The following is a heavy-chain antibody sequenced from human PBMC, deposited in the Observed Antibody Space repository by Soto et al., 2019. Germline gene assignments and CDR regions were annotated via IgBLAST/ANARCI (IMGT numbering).Heavy chain of an antibody. D-gene: IGHD6-13*01. V-gene: IGHV3-23*01. J-gene: IGHJ6*01. Sequence: EVQLLESGGGLVQPGGSLRLPCAASGFTFSSYAMSWVRQAPGKGLEWVSAISGSGGSTYYADSVKGRFTISGDNSKNTLYLQMNGLRAEDTAVYYCAKDKGYSSSWDYPNYDYYGMDVW. CDR3: AKDKGYSSSWDYPNYDYYGMDV. CDR2: ISGSGGST. CDR1: GFTFSSYA.